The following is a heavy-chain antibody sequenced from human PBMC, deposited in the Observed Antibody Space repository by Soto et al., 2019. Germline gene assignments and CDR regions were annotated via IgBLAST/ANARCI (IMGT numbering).Heavy chain of an antibody. CDR1: GFTFSSYA. CDR2: ISYDGSNK. D-gene: IGHD7-27*01. V-gene: IGHV3-30-3*01. CDR3: ARHLGWFDP. J-gene: IGHJ5*02. Sequence: GGSLRLSCAASGFTFSSYAMHWVRQAPGKGLEWVAVISYDGSNKYYADSVKGRFTISRDNSKNTLYLQMNSLRAEDTAVYYCARHLGWFDPWGQGTLVTVSS.